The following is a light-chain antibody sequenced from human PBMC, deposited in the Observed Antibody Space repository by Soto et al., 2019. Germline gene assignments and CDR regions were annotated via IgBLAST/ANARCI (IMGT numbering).Light chain of an antibody. CDR1: QGISRS. CDR2: AAS. Sequence: DIQMTLSPSAVSASVGDRVTISCQASQGISRSLAWYQQKPGKAPKFLIYAASSLQSGVPSRFSGSGFGTDFTLTISSLQPEDSATYYCQQADTFPITFGQGTRLEI. CDR3: QQADTFPIT. V-gene: IGKV1D-12*01. J-gene: IGKJ5*01.